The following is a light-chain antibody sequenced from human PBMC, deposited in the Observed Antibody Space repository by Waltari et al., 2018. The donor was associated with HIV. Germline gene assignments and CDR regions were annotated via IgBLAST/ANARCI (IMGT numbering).Light chain of an antibody. CDR3: AVWDDSLRSVL. J-gene: IGLJ3*02. V-gene: IGLV1-44*01. CDR2: TNI. CDR1: SANLGSNP. Sequence: QSVLTQPPSASGTPGQRVNISCSGGSANLGSNPVTWYRQFPGEAPKLLIYTNIQRPSGVPDRFSGSKSGTSASLAISGLQSEDEADFYCAVWDDSLRSVLFGGGTRLTVL.